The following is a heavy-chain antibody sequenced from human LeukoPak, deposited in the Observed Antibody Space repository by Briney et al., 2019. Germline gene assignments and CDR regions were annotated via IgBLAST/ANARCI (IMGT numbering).Heavy chain of an antibody. J-gene: IGHJ3*02. CDR3: ASLTPNWGEKAFDI. D-gene: IGHD7-27*01. Sequence: PSETLSLTCTVSGGSISSYYWSRIRQPPGKGLEWIGYIYYSGSTNYNPSLKSRVTISVDTSKNQFSLKLSSVTAADTAVYYCASLTPNWGEKAFDIWGQGTMVTVSS. CDR1: GGSISSYY. V-gene: IGHV4-59*08. CDR2: IYYSGST.